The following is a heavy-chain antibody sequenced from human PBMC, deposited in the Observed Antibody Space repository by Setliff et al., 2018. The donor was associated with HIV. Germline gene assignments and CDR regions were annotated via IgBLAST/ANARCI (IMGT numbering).Heavy chain of an antibody. CDR2: VTGDGRTK. V-gene: IGHV3-11*01. J-gene: IGHJ3*02. Sequence: GSLRLSCASSGFTFNVYYMSWIRQTPGKGLEWVSFVTGDGRTKKYGDSVKGRFTISRDNSKNTLYLQMNSLRAEDTAVYFCAEGFYYDSRGYPETCFDIWGHGTMVTASS. CDR3: AEGFYYDSRGYPETCFDI. D-gene: IGHD3-22*01. CDR1: GFTFNVYY.